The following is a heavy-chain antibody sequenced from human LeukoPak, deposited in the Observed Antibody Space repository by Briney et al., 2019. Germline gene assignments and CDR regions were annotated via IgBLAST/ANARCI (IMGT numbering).Heavy chain of an antibody. V-gene: IGHV4-30-2*01. CDR2: IYHSGST. Sequence: PSETLSLTCTVSGGSISSGGYYWSWIRQPPGKGLEWIGYIYHSGSTYYNPSLKSRVTISVDRSKNQFSLKLSSVTAADTAVYYSARGGLGYCSSTSCYTTGWFDPWGQGTLVTVSS. CDR3: ARGGLGYCSSTSCYTTGWFDP. D-gene: IGHD2-2*02. J-gene: IGHJ5*02. CDR1: GGSISSGGYY.